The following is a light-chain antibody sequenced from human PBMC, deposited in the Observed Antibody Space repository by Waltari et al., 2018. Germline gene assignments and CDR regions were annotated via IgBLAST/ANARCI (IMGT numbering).Light chain of an antibody. V-gene: IGLV1-40*01. CDR3: QSYDNSLSGLGI. CDR2: GNS. Sequence: QSVLTQPPSVSGAPGQRVTISCTGSNSNIGAGYDVHWYQQLPGKAPKLPIYGNSDRPSWVPDRFSGSKAGTSASLDIPGLQAEDEADYYCQSYDNSLSGLGIFGGGTKLTVL. CDR1: NSNIGAGYD. J-gene: IGLJ2*01.